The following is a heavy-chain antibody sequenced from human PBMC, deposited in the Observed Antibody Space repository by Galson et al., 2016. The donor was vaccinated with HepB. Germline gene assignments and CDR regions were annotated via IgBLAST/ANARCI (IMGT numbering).Heavy chain of an antibody. CDR1: GYTFTTYY. Sequence: SVKASCKALGYTFTTYYIHWIRQAPGQGLEWMGIINPNGGSTTFAQRFQGRVTMTRDTSTSTVYIDLSSLRSEDTAVYYCARGYCSATDCYAGLGLDVWGQGTTVIVS. V-gene: IGHV1-46*01. J-gene: IGHJ6*02. CDR3: ARGYCSATDCYAGLGLDV. D-gene: IGHD2-2*01. CDR2: INPNGGST.